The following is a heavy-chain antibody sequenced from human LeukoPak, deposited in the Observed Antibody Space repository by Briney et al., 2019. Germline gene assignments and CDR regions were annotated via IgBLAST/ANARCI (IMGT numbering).Heavy chain of an antibody. J-gene: IGHJ4*02. D-gene: IGHD3-22*01. V-gene: IGHV3-48*01. CDR3: ARNSNFDTHDY. Sequence: GGSLRLSCAASGFTFTSYNMNWVRQAPGKGLEWVSYISSRSSTIYYADSVKGRFTISRDNAKNSLYLQMNSLSAEDTAVYYCARNSNFDTHDYWGQGTLVTVSS. CDR1: GFTFTSYN. CDR2: ISSRSSTI.